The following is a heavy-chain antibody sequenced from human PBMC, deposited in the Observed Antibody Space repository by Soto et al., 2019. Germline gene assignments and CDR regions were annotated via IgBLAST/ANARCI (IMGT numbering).Heavy chain of an antibody. V-gene: IGHV3-23*01. J-gene: IGHJ6*03. CDR1: GFTFSNFA. Sequence: EVQVLESGGGLVQPGGSLRLSCAASGFTFSNFAMSWVRHAPGKGLEWGSEISGSTGSTYYADSVKGRFTISRDNSKNMLHLQMNSLRAEDTAVYYCAKDTSSSPYYMDVWGKGTTVTVSS. CDR3: AKDTSSSPYYMDV. D-gene: IGHD2-2*01. CDR2: ISGSTGST.